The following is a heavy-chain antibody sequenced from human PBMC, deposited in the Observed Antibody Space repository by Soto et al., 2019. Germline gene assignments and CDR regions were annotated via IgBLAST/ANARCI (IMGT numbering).Heavy chain of an antibody. V-gene: IGHV1-69*01. CDR2: IIPIFGTA. Sequence: QVQLVQSGAEVKKPGSSVKGSFKAYGGTFSSYAISWVRQPPGQGRGWMGGIIPIFGTANYAQKFQGRVTITADESTSTAYMELSSLRSEDTSVYYCAKVWPQMTFDYWGQGTLVTVSS. CDR3: AKVWPQMTFDY. J-gene: IGHJ4*02. CDR1: GGTFSSYA.